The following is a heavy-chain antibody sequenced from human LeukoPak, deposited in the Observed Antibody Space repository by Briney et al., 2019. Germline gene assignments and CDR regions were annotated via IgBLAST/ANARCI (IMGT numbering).Heavy chain of an antibody. CDR3: AKDPAGYSSGGPVGVFDY. CDR1: GFTFSSYA. V-gene: IGHV3-23*01. Sequence: TGGSLRLSCAASGFTFSSYAMSWVRQAPGKGLEWVSAISGSGGSTYYADSVKGRFTISRDNSKNTLYLQMNSLRAEDTAVYYCAKDPAGYSSGGPVGVFDYWGQGTLVTVSS. J-gene: IGHJ4*02. CDR2: ISGSGGST. D-gene: IGHD6-25*01.